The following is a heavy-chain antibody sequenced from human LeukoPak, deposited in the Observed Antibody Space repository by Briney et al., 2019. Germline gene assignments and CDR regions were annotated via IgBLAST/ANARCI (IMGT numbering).Heavy chain of an antibody. V-gene: IGHV3-7*01. CDR1: GFTFSNYW. CDR3: ARVNPDYGDNHFDY. Sequence: GGSLRLSCAASGFTFSNYWMSWFRQPPGRGLDGGANIKQDGNEKYYVDSVKGRFTISRDNAKNSLYLQMNSLRAEDTAVYYCARVNPDYGDNHFDYWGQGTLVTVSS. D-gene: IGHD4-17*01. J-gene: IGHJ4*02. CDR2: IKQDGNEK.